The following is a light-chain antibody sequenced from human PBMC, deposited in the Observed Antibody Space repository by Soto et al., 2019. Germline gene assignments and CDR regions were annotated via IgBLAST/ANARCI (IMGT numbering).Light chain of an antibody. Sequence: QSVLTQPPSASGTPGQRVTISCSANIGRNTVSWYQHLPGTAPKLLISRNDQRPSGVSNRFSGSKSGNTASLTISGLQAEDEADYYCCSYAGSSTLVFGGGTKLTVL. CDR2: RND. CDR1: NIGRNT. V-gene: IGLV1-44*01. J-gene: IGLJ2*01. CDR3: CSYAGSSTLV.